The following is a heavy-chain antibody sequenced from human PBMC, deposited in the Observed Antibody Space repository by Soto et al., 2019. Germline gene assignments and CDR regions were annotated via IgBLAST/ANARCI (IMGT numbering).Heavy chain of an antibody. V-gene: IGHV3-9*01. J-gene: IGHJ4*02. CDR3: VKGYTTSCFAHFHY. CDR2: ISWNSGNI. D-gene: IGHD2-2*01. CDR1: AFTFGDYA. Sequence: EVQLVESGGGLVQPGRSLRLSCAASAFTFGDYAMHWVRQAPGRGLEWVSCISWNSGNIVYVDSVEGRFTISRDNAKNSLYLQMNRLSPEDTAFYYCVKGYTTSCFAHFHYWGQGALVTVSS.